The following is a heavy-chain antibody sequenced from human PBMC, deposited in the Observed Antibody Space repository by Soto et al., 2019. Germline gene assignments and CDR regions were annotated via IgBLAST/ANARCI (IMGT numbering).Heavy chain of an antibody. Sequence: GGSLRLSCAASGFTFSDYYMSWIRQAPGKGLEWVAYISSTSSIIYDADYVKGRFTISRDNAKNSLFLQMNSLRAEDTAVYYCARDLGYYESSGYFDYWGQGTLVTVSS. CDR3: ARDLGYYESSGYFDY. V-gene: IGHV3-11*01. CDR1: GFTFSDYY. CDR2: ISSTSSII. J-gene: IGHJ4*02. D-gene: IGHD3-22*01.